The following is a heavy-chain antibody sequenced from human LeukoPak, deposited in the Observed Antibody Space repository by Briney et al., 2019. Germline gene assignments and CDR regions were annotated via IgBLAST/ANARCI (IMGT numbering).Heavy chain of an antibody. V-gene: IGHV4-61*08. CDR1: GGSVSSTGYY. CDR3: ARRRDCSSTSCLNWFDP. CDR2: VYYSGST. J-gene: IGHJ5*02. D-gene: IGHD2-2*01. Sequence: SETLSLTCTVSGGSVSSTGYYWSWIRQPPGKGLEWIGHVYYSGSTNYNPSLKSRVTISLDTSKNQFSLKLSSVTAADTAVYYCARRRDCSSTSCLNWFDPWDQGTLVTVSS.